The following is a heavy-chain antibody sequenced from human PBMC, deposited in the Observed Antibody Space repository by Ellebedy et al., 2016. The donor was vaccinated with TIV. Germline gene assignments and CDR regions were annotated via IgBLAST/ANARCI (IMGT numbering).Heavy chain of an antibody. J-gene: IGHJ5*02. CDR3: GRHPDIYCSRSKCFDGWFDP. Sequence: GESLKISCEASGYTFTAYWISWVRQMPGKGPEWMGRIDPSDSHTIYSPSFQGHVTISADRSTNIVYLQWSSLKASDTAMDYFGRHPDIYCSRSKCFDGWFDPWGQGTQVTVSS. CDR2: IDPSDSHT. CDR1: GYTFTAYW. V-gene: IGHV5-10-1*01. D-gene: IGHD2-2*01.